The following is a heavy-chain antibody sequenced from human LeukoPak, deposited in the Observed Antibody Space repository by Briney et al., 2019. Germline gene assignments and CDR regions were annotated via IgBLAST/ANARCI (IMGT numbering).Heavy chain of an antibody. D-gene: IGHD3-3*01. CDR3: AKGQNDFWNGYNSRAFNF. J-gene: IGHJ3*01. Sequence: GGSLRLSCAASGFSFSSHAMAWVRQAPGKGLEWVSLITGSGSNTYYADSVKGHFTISRDNSKNTLYLQMNSLRAEDTALYYCAKGQNDFWNGYNSRAFNFWGQGTLVTVSS. CDR1: GFSFSSHA. V-gene: IGHV3-23*01. CDR2: ITGSGSNT.